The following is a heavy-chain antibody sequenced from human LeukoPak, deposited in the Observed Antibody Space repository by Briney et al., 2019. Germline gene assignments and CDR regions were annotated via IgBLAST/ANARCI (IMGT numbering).Heavy chain of an antibody. J-gene: IGHJ4*02. CDR3: AKAASFIVGATLTDEDTPWEDYFDY. CDR2: ISGSGGST. Sequence: TGGSLRLSCAASGFTFSSYAMSWVRQAPGKGLEWVSAISGSGGSTYYADSVKGRFTISRDNSKNTLYLQMNSLRAEDTAVYYCAKAASFIVGATLTDEDTPWEDYFDYWGQGTLVTVSS. V-gene: IGHV3-23*01. D-gene: IGHD1-26*01. CDR1: GFTFSSYA.